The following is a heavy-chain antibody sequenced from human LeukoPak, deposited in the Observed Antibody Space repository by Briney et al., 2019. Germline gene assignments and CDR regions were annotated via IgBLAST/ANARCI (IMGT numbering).Heavy chain of an antibody. V-gene: IGHV1-2*06. Sequence: ASVKVSCNASGYTFTDYYMHWVRQAPGQGVEWMGRIKPNSGDTNYAQKFQGRVTMTRDTSINTAYMELSRLKSDDTAVYYCARRVQTTGVFDYWGQGTLVTVSS. CDR3: ARRVQTTGVFDY. CDR1: GYTFTDYY. CDR2: IKPNSGDT. D-gene: IGHD1-1*01. J-gene: IGHJ4*02.